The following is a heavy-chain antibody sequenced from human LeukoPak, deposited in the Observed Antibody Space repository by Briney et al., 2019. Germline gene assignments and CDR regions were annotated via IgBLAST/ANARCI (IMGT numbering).Heavy chain of an antibody. V-gene: IGHV4-39*01. D-gene: IGHD6-19*01. Sequence: SETLSLTCTVSGGSISSSSYYWGWIRQPPGKGLEWIGSIYYSGGTYYNPSLKSRVTISVDTSKDQFSLKLSSVTAADTAVYYCAHAEKVAGTIDYWGQGTLVTVSS. CDR3: AHAEKVAGTIDY. CDR1: GGSISSSSYY. J-gene: IGHJ4*02. CDR2: IYYSGGT.